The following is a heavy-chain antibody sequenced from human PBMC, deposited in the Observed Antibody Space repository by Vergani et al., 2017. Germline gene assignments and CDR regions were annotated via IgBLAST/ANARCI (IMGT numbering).Heavy chain of an antibody. CDR3: ARDIEKLRFLEWLN. Sequence: EVQLLESGGGLVKPGGSLRLSCAASGFTFSSYSMNWVRQAPGKGLEWVSSISSSSSYIYYADSVKGRFTISRDNAKNSLYLQMNSLRAEDTAVYYCARDIEKLRFLEWLNWGQGTLVTVSS. D-gene: IGHD3-3*01. J-gene: IGHJ4*02. CDR1: GFTFSSYS. CDR2: ISSSSSYI. V-gene: IGHV3-21*01.